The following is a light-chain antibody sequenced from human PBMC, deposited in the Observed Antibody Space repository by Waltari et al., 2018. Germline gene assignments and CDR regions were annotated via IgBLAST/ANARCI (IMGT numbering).Light chain of an antibody. CDR1: SGHSSHV. CDR2: VNNDGSH. J-gene: IGLJ3*02. V-gene: IGLV4-69*01. Sequence: QLVVTQSSSVSASLRASVQLTCTMSSGHSSHVIAWPQQQPGKGPRYLMNVNNDGSHSKGDEIPALFAGSSSGAERYLTISSLQSDDEADYYCQTGGHGTWVFGGGTKLTVL. CDR3: QTGGHGTWV.